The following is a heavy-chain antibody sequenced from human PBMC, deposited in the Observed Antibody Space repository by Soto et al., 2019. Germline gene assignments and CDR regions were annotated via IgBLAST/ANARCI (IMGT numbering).Heavy chain of an antibody. D-gene: IGHD3-10*01. CDR1: GFTFISHT. J-gene: IGHJ6*03. Sequence: GGSLRLSCAASGFTFISHTMTWVRQAPGKGLEWVSAISGGGSATSYADSVKGRFTVSSDNSKQTLYLQMTSLSAEDTAIYYCARGPRGDFYYMEVWGLGTTVTVSS. CDR2: ISGGGSAT. CDR3: ARGPRGDFYYMEV. V-gene: IGHV3-23*01.